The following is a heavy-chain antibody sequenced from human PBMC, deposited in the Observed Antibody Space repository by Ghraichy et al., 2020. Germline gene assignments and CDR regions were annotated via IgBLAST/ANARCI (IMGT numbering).Heavy chain of an antibody. CDR3: ARSEYGGNSEWGGTNWFDP. CDR1: GGSVSSGSYY. D-gene: IGHD4-23*01. J-gene: IGHJ5*02. V-gene: IGHV4-61*01. Sequence: SETLSLTCTVSGGSVSSGSYYWSWIRQPPGKGLEWIGYIYYSGSTNYNPSLKSRVTISVDTSKNQFSLKLSSVTAADTAVYYCARSEYGGNSEWGGTNWFDPWGQGTLVTVSS. CDR2: IYYSGST.